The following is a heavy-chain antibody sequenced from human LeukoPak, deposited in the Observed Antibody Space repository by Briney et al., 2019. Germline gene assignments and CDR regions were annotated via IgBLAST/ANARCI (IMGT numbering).Heavy chain of an antibody. Sequence: ASVKVSCKTSGFTFTGYYVHWVRQAPGQGLEWMGWINLNSGGTTYAQNFQGRVTVTRDTSISTAHMELSRLRSDDTAVYFCAKDAVTVATPYFDFWGQGTLVTVSS. CDR1: GFTFTGYY. V-gene: IGHV1-2*02. J-gene: IGHJ4*02. D-gene: IGHD4-11*01. CDR2: INLNSGGT. CDR3: AKDAVTVATPYFDF.